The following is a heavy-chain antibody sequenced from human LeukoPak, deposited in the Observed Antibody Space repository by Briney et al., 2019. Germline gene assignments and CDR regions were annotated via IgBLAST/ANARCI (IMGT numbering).Heavy chain of an antibody. J-gene: IGHJ3*02. CDR2: IYSGGST. CDR1: GFTVSSNY. Sequence: PGGSLRLSCAASGFTVSSNYMSWARQAPGKGLEWVSVIYSGGSTYYADSVKGRFTISRDNSKNTLYLQMNSLRAEDTAVYYCARLQSSGYYLKSGAFDIWGQGTMVTVSS. D-gene: IGHD3-22*01. CDR3: ARLQSSGYYLKSGAFDI. V-gene: IGHV3-53*01.